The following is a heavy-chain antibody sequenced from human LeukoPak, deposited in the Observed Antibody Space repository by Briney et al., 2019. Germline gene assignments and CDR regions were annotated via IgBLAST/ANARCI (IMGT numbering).Heavy chain of an antibody. CDR1: GFTFSNYA. CDR3: AKGGDSSGYYP. J-gene: IGHJ5*02. V-gene: IGHV3-23*01. Sequence: PGGSPRLSCAASGFTFSNYAMSWARQAPGKGLEWVSTISDSGSSTYYADAVRGRFTISRDNSKNRLYLQMNSLRAEDTAVYFCAKGGDSSGYYPWGQGTLVTVS. CDR2: ISDSGSST. D-gene: IGHD3-22*01.